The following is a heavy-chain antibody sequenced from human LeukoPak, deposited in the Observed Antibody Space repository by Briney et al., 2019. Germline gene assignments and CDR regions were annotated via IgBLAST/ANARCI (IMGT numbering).Heavy chain of an antibody. CDR2: ISSSGYIT. CDR3: AKRSVYDSSTYQCDF. V-gene: IGHV3-23*01. J-gene: IGHJ4*02. CDR1: RFTFGSSA. D-gene: IGHD3-22*01. Sequence: GGSLRLSCAASRFTFGSSAMSWVRQAPGKGLEWLSGISSSGYITYYADSVRGRFTISRDNSKNSLCLQMNSLRAEDTAIYYCAKRSVYDSSTYQCDFWGQGTLVTVSS.